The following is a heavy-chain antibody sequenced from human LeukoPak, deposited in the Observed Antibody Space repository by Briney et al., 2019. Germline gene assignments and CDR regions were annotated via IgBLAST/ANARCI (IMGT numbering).Heavy chain of an antibody. J-gene: IGHJ4*02. D-gene: IGHD2-2*01. Sequence: GGSLRLSCAASGFTFSSYAMSWVRQAPGKGLEWVSVISGSGTNTYYADSVKGRFTISRDNSKNTLYLQMNSLRAEDTALYYCVKYSAPVLAAARFDYWGQGNLVTVSS. CDR3: VKYSAPVLAAARFDY. V-gene: IGHV3-23*01. CDR2: ISGSGTNT. CDR1: GFTFSSYA.